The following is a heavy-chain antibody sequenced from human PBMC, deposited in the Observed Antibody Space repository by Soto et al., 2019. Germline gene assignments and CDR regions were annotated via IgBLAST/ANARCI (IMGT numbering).Heavy chain of an antibody. CDR2: IYPGDSDT. J-gene: IGHJ6*02. CDR3: ARLRLAAGPALYYYYGMDV. CDR1: GYSFTSYW. Sequence: GESLKISCKGSGYSFTSYWIGWVRQMPGKGLEWMGIIYPGDSDTRYSPSFQGQVTISADQSISTAYLQWSSLKASDTAMYYCARLRLAAGPALYYYYGMDVWGQGTTVTVSS. D-gene: IGHD6-13*01. V-gene: IGHV5-51*01.